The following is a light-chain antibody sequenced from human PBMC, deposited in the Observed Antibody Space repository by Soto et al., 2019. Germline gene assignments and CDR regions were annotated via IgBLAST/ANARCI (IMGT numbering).Light chain of an antibody. J-gene: IGKJ3*01. V-gene: IGKV1-39*01. Sequence: DIQMTQSPSSLSASVGDRVTITCRASQSISSYLNWYQQKPGKVPKLLIYAASSLQSGVPSRFSRNGSGTAFPLTISTLQPAEFATYYCQHSYSTPYPCGRRTKVDIK. CDR2: AAS. CDR1: QSISSY. CDR3: QHSYSTPYP.